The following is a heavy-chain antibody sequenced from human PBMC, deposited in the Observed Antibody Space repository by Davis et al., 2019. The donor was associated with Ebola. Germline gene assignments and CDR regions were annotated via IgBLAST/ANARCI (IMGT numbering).Heavy chain of an antibody. Sequence: PGGSLTLSCAASGFTFSSYWMHWVRPAPGKGLVWVSRINSDGSSTSYADSVKGRFTISRDNAKNTLYLQMNSLRAEDTAVYYCARPTWEILYYYGMDVWGQVTTVTVSS. CDR1: GFTFSSYW. D-gene: IGHD1-26*01. V-gene: IGHV3-74*01. CDR3: ARPTWEILYYYGMDV. CDR2: INSDGSST. J-gene: IGHJ6*02.